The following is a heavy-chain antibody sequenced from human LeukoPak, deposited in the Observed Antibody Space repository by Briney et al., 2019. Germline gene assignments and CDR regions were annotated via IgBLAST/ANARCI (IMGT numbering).Heavy chain of an antibody. Sequence: GGSLRLSCAASGFTFSSYGMHWVRQAPGKGPEWVSYISSSSTYTTYADSVKGRFTISRDNAKNSLYLQMNSLRGEDTAVYYCARLGSIAAAGTPDYWGQGTLVTVSS. CDR2: ISSSSTYT. D-gene: IGHD6-13*01. CDR3: ARLGSIAAAGTPDY. J-gene: IGHJ4*02. CDR1: GFTFSSYG. V-gene: IGHV3-21*05.